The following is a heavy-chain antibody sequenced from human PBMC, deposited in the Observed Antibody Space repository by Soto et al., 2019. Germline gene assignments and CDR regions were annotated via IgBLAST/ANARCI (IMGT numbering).Heavy chain of an antibody. CDR3: ARGTHSGSYLIDY. V-gene: IGHV1-3*01. CDR1: GYTFTSYA. D-gene: IGHD3-10*01. CDR2: INGDSDST. J-gene: IGHJ4*02. Sequence: QVQLVQSGAEVKKPGASVKVYCKASGYTFTSYAMHWVRQAPGHRLEWLGLINGDSDSTKYSQKFQGRVTITRDTSASTHYLELNSLRSEDTAVYYCARGTHSGSYLIDYWGQGTLVTVSS.